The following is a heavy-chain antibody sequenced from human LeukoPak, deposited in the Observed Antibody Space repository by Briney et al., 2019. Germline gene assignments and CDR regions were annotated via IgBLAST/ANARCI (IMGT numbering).Heavy chain of an antibody. CDR2: INDSGGSI. J-gene: IGHJ4*02. CDR3: AKDRQQLVGEFDY. CDR1: GFTFSSFV. V-gene: IGHV3-23*01. D-gene: IGHD6-13*01. Sequence: GGSLRLSCTASGFTFSSFVTINDSGGSIFFADSVKGRFIISRDKSKRTLYVQMNSLRAEDTAVYYCAKDRQQLVGEFDYWGQGTLVTVSS.